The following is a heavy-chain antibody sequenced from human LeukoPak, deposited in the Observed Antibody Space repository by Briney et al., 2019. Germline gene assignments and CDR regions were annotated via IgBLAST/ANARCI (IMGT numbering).Heavy chain of an antibody. Sequence: ASVKVSCKASGYTFTGYYIHWVRQAPGQGLEWMGRINCNGGGTSYAQKFQGRVTMTRDTSIGIAYMELDRLTSDDTAVYYCARDYGPYPGCSWFDPWGQGTLVTVSS. J-gene: IGHJ5*02. CDR2: INCNGGGT. D-gene: IGHD2-21*01. CDR3: ARDYGPYPGCSWFDP. CDR1: GYTFTGYY. V-gene: IGHV1-2*06.